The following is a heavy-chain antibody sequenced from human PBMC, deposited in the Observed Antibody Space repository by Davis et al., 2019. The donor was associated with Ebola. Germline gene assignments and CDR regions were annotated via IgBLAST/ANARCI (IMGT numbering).Heavy chain of an antibody. CDR2: ISSGSNYI. Sequence: GESLKISCAASGFSFSGYTMNWVRQAPGKGLEWVSYISSGSNYIYYADSVKGRYTISRDNSKNTLYLQMNSLRAEDTAVYYCAKEFWGWYFQHWGQGTLVTVSS. J-gene: IGHJ1*01. V-gene: IGHV3-21*04. CDR3: AKEFWGWYFQH. CDR1: GFSFSGYT. D-gene: IGHD3-16*01.